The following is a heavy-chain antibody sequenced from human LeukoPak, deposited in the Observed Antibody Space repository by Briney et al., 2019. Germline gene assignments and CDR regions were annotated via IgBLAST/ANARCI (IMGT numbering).Heavy chain of an antibody. CDR3: ATDRGWRTSGYYLYYFEY. Sequence: GGSLRLSCAASGFVFRNYFMSWVRQAPGKGLEWVASIKNDGSEKYYVDSVRGRYTISRDNTKNSLYLQMSSLRAEDTAVYYCATDRGWRTSGYYLYYFEYWGQGTLVTFSS. CDR1: GFVFRNYF. V-gene: IGHV3-7*01. D-gene: IGHD3-3*01. J-gene: IGHJ4*02. CDR2: IKNDGSEK.